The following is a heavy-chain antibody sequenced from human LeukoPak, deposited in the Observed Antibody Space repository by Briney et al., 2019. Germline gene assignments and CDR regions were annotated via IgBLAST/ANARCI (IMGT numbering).Heavy chain of an antibody. CDR1: GFTFSSYG. J-gene: IGHJ4*02. CDR3: ARDRVMITFGGVLDY. V-gene: IGHV3-33*01. D-gene: IGHD3-16*01. CDR2: IWYDGSNK. Sequence: GGSLRLSCAASGFTFSSYGMHWVRQAPGKGLEWVAVIWYDGSNKYYADSVKGRFTISRDNSKNTLYLQMNSLGAEDTAVYYCARDRVMITFGGVLDYWGQGTLVTVSS.